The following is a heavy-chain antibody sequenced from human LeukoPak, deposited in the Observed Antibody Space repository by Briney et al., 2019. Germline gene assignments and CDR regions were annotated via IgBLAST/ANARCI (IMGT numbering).Heavy chain of an antibody. CDR3: AKDSHSWSRDY. V-gene: IGHV3-21*01. Sequence: GGSLRLSCTASGFTFGSYRMTWVRQAPGKGLEWVSLIDSNSNFMNYADSVKGRFTISRDNAKKSLYLEMNSLRAEDMAVYYCAKDSHSWSRDYRGQGTLVTVSS. CDR2: IDSNSNFM. D-gene: IGHD6-13*01. CDR1: GFTFGSYR. J-gene: IGHJ4*02.